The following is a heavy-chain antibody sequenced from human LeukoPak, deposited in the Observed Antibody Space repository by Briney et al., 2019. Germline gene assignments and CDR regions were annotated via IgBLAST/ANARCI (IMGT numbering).Heavy chain of an antibody. J-gene: IGHJ4*02. V-gene: IGHV3-9*01. CDR2: ISWNSGSI. CDR1: GFTFDDYA. D-gene: IGHD1-26*01. CDR3: ARDRGGSDGFDY. Sequence: PGGSLRLSCAASGFTFDDYAMHWVRQAPGKGLEWVSGISWNSGSIGYGDSVKGRFTISRDNAKNSLYLQMNSLRAEDTAVYYCARDRGGSDGFDYWGQGTLVTVSS.